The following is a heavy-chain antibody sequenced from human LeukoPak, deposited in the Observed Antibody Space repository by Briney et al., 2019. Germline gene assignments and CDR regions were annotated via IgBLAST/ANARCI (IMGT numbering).Heavy chain of an antibody. Sequence: GGSLRLSCAASGFTFRSYWMSWVRQAPGKGLEWVANINQGGSVKYYVDSVKGRLTISRDDAKNSLYVQMNSLTDEDTAVYYCARVGYSGWNLEYWGQGTLVTVSS. CDR1: GFTFRSYW. CDR2: INQGGSVK. J-gene: IGHJ4*02. D-gene: IGHD5-12*01. V-gene: IGHV3-7*01. CDR3: ARVGYSGWNLEY.